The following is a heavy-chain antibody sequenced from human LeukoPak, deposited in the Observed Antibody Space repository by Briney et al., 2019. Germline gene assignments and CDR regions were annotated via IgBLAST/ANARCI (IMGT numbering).Heavy chain of an antibody. Sequence: GSLRLSCAASGFTFSSYNMNWVRQAPGKGLEWLGYISHSGSTYYNPSLKSRLTISVDTSKNQFSLKLSSVTAADTAVYYCARTGVWFGATWFDPWGQGTLVTVSS. CDR1: GFTFSSYN. V-gene: IGHV4-59*12. CDR2: ISHSGST. J-gene: IGHJ5*02. D-gene: IGHD3-10*01. CDR3: ARTGVWFGATWFDP.